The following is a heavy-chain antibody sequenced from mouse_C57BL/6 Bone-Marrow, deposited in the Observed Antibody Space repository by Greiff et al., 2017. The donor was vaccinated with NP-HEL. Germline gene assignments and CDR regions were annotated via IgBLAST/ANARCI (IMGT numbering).Heavy chain of an antibody. CDR2: IYPRSGNT. CDR1: GYTFTSYG. V-gene: IGHV1-81*01. D-gene: IGHD1-1*01. J-gene: IGHJ2*01. CDR3: ARREFYYYGSRGYFDY. Sequence: VQLQQSGAELARPGASVKLSCKASGYTFTSYGISWVKQRTGQGLEWIGEIYPRSGNTYYNEKFKGKATLTADKSSSTAYMELRSLTSEDSAVYFCARREFYYYGSRGYFDYWGQGTTLTVYS.